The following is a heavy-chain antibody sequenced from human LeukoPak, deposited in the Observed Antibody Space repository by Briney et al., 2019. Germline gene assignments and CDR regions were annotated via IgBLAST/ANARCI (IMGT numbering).Heavy chain of an antibody. CDR1: GFTFSGDE. CDR2: ISSSGSTI. V-gene: IGHV3-48*03. CDR3: ARAMVRESNEY. D-gene: IGHD3-10*01. J-gene: IGHJ4*02. Sequence: GGSLRLSCAASGFTFSGDEMNWVRQAPGKGLEWVSYISSSGSTIYYADSVKGRFTISRDNAKNSLFLQMNSLRAEDTAIYYCARAMVRESNEYWGQGTLGNVSP.